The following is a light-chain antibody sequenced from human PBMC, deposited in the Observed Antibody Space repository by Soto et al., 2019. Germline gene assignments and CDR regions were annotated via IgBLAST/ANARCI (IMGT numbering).Light chain of an antibody. CDR1: QSVSSD. Sequence: IVMTQSPATLSESPGERATLSCRAGQSVSSDLAWYHQKPGQAPRPLIYGASTRATGIPARFSGSGSGTEFTLTINSLQSEDFAVYYCQQYNNWPRTFGQGTKV. CDR3: QQYNNWPRT. J-gene: IGKJ1*01. CDR2: GAS. V-gene: IGKV3-15*01.